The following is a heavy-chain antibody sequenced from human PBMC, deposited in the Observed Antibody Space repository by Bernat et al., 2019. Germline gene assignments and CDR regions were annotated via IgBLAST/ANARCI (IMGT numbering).Heavy chain of an antibody. CDR2: IKEDGSER. CDR1: GFTSANYW. CDR3: ATSSTVRDGMNV. J-gene: IGHJ6*02. V-gene: IGHV3-7*03. D-gene: IGHD3-10*01. Sequence: EVQLVESGGGLVKPGGSLGLSCAVSGFTSANYWMNWVRRTPGMGLEWVATIKEDGSERYYVDSVRGRFTISRDNAKNSLYLQMNSLRVEDTAVYYCATSSTVRDGMNVWGQGTTVTVSS.